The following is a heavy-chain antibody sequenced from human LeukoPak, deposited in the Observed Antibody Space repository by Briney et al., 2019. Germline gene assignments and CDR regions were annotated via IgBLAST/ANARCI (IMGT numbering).Heavy chain of an antibody. CDR2: IISISSRI. Sequence: GGSLRLSCAASGFTFSSYSMNWVRQAPGKGLEWVASIISISSRIYYADSVKGRFTISRDNAKNSLYLQMNSLRAEDTAVYYCARTRAPSNGRVLYYMDVWGKGTTVTVSS. D-gene: IGHD2-2*01. CDR3: ARTRAPSNGRVLYYMDV. CDR1: GFTFSSYS. V-gene: IGHV3-21*01. J-gene: IGHJ6*03.